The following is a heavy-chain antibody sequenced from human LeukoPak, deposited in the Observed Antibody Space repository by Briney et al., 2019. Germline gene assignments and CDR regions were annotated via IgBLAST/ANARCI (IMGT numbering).Heavy chain of an antibody. CDR1: GGSISSGGYS. D-gene: IGHD7-27*01. CDR3: ASPGRRAAFDI. V-gene: IGHV4-30-2*01. Sequence: KPSETLSLTCAVSGGSISSGGYSWGWIRQPPGKGLEWIGYIYHSGSTYYNPSLKSRVTISVDRSKNQFSLKLSSVTAADTAVYYCASPGRRAAFDIWGQGTMVTVSS. CDR2: IYHSGST. J-gene: IGHJ3*02.